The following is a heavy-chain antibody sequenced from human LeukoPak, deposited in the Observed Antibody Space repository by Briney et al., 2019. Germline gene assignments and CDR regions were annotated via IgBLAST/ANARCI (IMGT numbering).Heavy chain of an antibody. CDR3: AKDFGRVRGTPDS. CDR1: GFAFSIYT. D-gene: IGHD3-10*01. CDR2: ISGSGNGGSI. Sequence: PGGSLRLSCSASGFAFSIYTMYWVRQAPGKGPEYVSTISGSGNGGSIYYADSVKGRFTISRDDSKSTLYLQMNGLRSEDTAVYYCAKDFGRVRGTPDSWGQGTLVTVSS. V-gene: IGHV3-64D*06. J-gene: IGHJ4*02.